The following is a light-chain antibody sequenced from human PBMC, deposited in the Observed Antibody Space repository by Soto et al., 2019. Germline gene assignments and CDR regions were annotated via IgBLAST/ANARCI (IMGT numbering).Light chain of an antibody. V-gene: IGKV3-11*01. CDR2: DAS. J-gene: IGKJ5*01. CDR3: QQYGGSPLT. Sequence: LLTQSPATLSVSPGQRVTLSCRASQSISSYLAWYQQRPGQPSRLLIYDASNRATGIPARFSGSGSGTDFTLTISRLEPEDFAVYHCQQYGGSPLTFGQGTRLEIK. CDR1: QSISSY.